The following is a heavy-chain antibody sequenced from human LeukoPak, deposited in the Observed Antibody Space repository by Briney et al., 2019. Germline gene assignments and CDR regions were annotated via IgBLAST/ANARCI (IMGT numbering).Heavy chain of an antibody. CDR1: GFTFSDYY. Sequence: GGSLRLSCAASGFTFSDYYMSWIRQAPGKGLEWISYIRSTGNTIYYADSVKGRFTISRDNAKNSLYLQMNSLRAEDTAVYYCTRAGFYYDSSPYYRPIDYWGQGSLVTVSS. D-gene: IGHD3-22*01. CDR3: TRAGFYYDSSPYYRPIDY. V-gene: IGHV3-11*04. CDR2: IRSTGNTI. J-gene: IGHJ4*02.